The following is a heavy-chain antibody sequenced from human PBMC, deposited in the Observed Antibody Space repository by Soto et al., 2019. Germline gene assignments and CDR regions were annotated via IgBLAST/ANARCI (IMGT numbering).Heavy chain of an antibody. V-gene: IGHV4-59*01. CDR3: ARYGSGSYYTHNFDY. J-gene: IGHJ4*02. Sequence: SETLSLTCTVSGGSISSYYWSWIRQPPWKGLEWIGYIFYSGSTNYNPSLKSRVTISVDTSKNQFSLKLSSVTAADTAVYYCARYGSGSYYTHNFDYWGQGTLVTVS. CDR1: GGSISSYY. CDR2: IFYSGST. D-gene: IGHD3-10*01.